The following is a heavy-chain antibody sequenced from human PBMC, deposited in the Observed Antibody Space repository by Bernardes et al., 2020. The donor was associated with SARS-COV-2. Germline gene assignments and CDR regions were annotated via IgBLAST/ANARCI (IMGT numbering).Heavy chain of an antibody. V-gene: IGHV1-24*01. CDR2: FDPEDGET. CDR1: GYTLTELS. CDR3: AHISPLWFGELYGDAFDI. Sequence: VKVSCKVSGYTLTELSMHWVRQAPGKGLEWMGGFDPEDGETIYAQKFQGRVTMTEDTSTDTAYMELSSLRSVDTATYYCAHISPLWFGELYGDAFDIWGQGTMVTVSS. J-gene: IGHJ3*02. D-gene: IGHD3-10*01.